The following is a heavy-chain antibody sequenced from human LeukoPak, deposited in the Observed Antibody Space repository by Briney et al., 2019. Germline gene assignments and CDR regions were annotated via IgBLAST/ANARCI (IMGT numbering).Heavy chain of an antibody. CDR2: ISSSSSYI. D-gene: IGHD6-6*01. Sequence: KPGGSLRLSCAASGFTFSSYSMNWVRQAPGKGLEWVSSISSSSSYIYYADSVKGRFTISRDNAKNSLYLQMNSLRAEDTAVYYCARERGYSNSGGHYWGQGTLVTVSS. CDR3: ARERGYSNSGGHY. V-gene: IGHV3-21*01. J-gene: IGHJ4*02. CDR1: GFTFSSYS.